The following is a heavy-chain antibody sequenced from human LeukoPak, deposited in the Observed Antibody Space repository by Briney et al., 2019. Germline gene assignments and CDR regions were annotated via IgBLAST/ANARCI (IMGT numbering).Heavy chain of an antibody. CDR3: ARHGAEGEYYYYYYMDV. D-gene: IGHD3-10*01. V-gene: IGHV4-39*01. CDR1: GGSIGSSSYY. Sequence: SETLSLTCTVSGGSIGSSSYYWGWIRQPPGKGLEWIGSIYYSGSTYYNPSLKSRVTISVDTSKNQFSLKLSSVTAADTAVYYCARHGAEGEYYYYYYMDVWGKGTTVTVSS. CDR2: IYYSGST. J-gene: IGHJ6*03.